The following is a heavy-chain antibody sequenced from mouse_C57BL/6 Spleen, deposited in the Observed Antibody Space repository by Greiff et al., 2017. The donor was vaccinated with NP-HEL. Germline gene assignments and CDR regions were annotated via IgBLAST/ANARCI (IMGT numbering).Heavy chain of an antibody. CDR2: IYPGDGDT. CDR3: ARRVGRGYFDV. J-gene: IGHJ1*03. Sequence: VQLQESGPELVKPGASVKISCKASGYAFSSSWMNWVKQRPGKGLEWIGRIYPGDGDTNYNGKFKGKATLTADKSSSTAYMQLSSLTSEDSAVYFCARRVGRGYFDVWGTGTTVTVSS. D-gene: IGHD4-1*01. CDR1: GYAFSSSW. V-gene: IGHV1-82*01.